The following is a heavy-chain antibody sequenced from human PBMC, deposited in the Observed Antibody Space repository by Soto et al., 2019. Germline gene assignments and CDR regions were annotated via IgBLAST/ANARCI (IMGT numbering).Heavy chain of an antibody. D-gene: IGHD3-10*01. Sequence: SLRLSCAASGFTFSSYNMNWVRQAPGKGLEWVSSISSYNNYIYYGDSVKGRFTISRDNAKNSLFLQMNSLRAEDTAVYYCARGRVPRSMDVWGQGTTVTVSS. V-gene: IGHV3-21*01. CDR1: GFTFSSYN. J-gene: IGHJ6*02. CDR3: ARGRVPRSMDV. CDR2: ISSYNNYI.